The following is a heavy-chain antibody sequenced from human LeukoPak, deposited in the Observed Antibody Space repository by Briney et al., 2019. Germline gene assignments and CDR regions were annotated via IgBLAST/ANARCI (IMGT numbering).Heavy chain of an antibody. CDR3: ARGVRNFYYAMDV. V-gene: IGHV3-53*01. CDR1: GFSVSTNY. CDR2: IYSGGST. D-gene: IGHD4-17*01. Sequence: GGSLRLSCAASGFSVSTNYLNWVRQAPGKGLEWVSVIYSGGSTYYAESAKGRFTISRDNSKNMLYLQMNSLRADDTAVYYCARGVRNFYYAMDVWGQGTTVTVSS. J-gene: IGHJ6*02.